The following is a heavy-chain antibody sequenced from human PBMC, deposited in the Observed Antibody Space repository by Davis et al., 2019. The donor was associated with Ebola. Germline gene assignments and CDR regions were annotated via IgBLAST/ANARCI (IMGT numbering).Heavy chain of an antibody. V-gene: IGHV3-48*04. CDR2: ISSSSSTI. CDR1: GFTFSSYS. D-gene: IGHD5-24*01. J-gene: IGHJ6*02. Sequence: GESLKISCAASGFTFSSYSMNWVRQAPGKGLEWVSYISSSSSTIYYADSVKGRFTISRDNAKNSLYLQMNSLRAEDTAVYYCARWARWLKLRGDYYYYGMDVWGQGTTVTVSS. CDR3: ARWARWLKLRGDYYYYGMDV.